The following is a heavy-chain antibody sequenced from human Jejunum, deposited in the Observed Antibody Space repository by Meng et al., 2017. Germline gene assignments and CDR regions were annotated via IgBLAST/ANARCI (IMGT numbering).Heavy chain of an antibody. Sequence: GESLKISCAASEFTSNNYYFHWVRQAPAKGLEWVALVSYDGNSKYYADSAKGRFTISRDNSKTTVYLRMDSLTVDDTAVYYCAGGRGPNTYYSGSASIWGQGTMVTVSS. J-gene: IGHJ3*01. CDR2: VSYDGNSK. CDR3: AGGRGPNTYYSGSASI. D-gene: IGHD3-10*01. V-gene: IGHV3-30*04. CDR1: EFTSNNYY.